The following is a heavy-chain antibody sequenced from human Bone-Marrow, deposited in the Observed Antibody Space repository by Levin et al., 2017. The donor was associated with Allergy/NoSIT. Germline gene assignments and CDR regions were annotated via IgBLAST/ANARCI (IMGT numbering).Heavy chain of an antibody. Sequence: GESLKISCKASGYIFSNYNVNWVRQATGQGLEWMGWMNPKSGNTGYAQKFQGRVTMTRNTSISTAYMELSSLRSDDTAVYYCARAHYIVGQVPHPNWLDPWGQGTLVTVSS. V-gene: IGHV1-8*01. J-gene: IGHJ5*02. CDR3: ARAHYIVGQVPHPNWLDP. CDR2: MNPKSGNT. CDR1: GYIFSNYN. D-gene: IGHD3-22*01.